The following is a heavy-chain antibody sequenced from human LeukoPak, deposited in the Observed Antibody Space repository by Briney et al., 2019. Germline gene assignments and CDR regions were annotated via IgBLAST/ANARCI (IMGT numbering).Heavy chain of an antibody. CDR1: GDSISSGDYY. CDR2: ISSSGST. CDR3: ARGPYSYDSSGAFDI. V-gene: IGHV4-61*02. Sequence: SETLSLTCTVSGDSISSGDYYWSWIRQPAGKGLEWIRRISSSGSTNYNPSLKSRVTISVDTSKNQFSLKLSSVTAADTAVYFCARGPYSYDSSGAFDIWGQGTMVTVSS. D-gene: IGHD3-22*01. J-gene: IGHJ3*02.